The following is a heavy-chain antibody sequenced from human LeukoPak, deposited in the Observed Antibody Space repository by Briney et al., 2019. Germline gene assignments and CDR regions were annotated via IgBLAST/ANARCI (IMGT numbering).Heavy chain of an antibody. CDR1: GFTFSTHG. D-gene: IGHD1-1*01. J-gene: IGHJ5*02. V-gene: IGHV3-30*02. CDR2: IRYDGSNK. Sequence: PGGSLRLSCAPSGFTFSTHGMHWVRQAPGKGLEWAAFIRYDGSNKYYADSVKGRFTISRDNSKNTLYLQMNSLRAEDTAVYYCAKDRTRESTWGQGTLVTVSS. CDR3: AKDRTREST.